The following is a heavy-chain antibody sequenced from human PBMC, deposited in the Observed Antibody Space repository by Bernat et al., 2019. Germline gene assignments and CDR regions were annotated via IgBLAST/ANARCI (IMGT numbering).Heavy chain of an antibody. CDR1: GGTSSSYA. CDR3: ARAGHGDYAVGDYYYYMDV. CDR2: IIPIFGIA. V-gene: IGHV1-69*17. Sequence: QVQLVQSVAEVKKPGSSVKVSCKASGGTSSSYAISWVRQAPGQGLEWMGGIIPIFGIANYAQKYQSRVRITADKSTSTGYMELSSLRSEDTVVDYWARAGHGDYAVGDYYYYMDVWGKGTTVTVSS. J-gene: IGHJ6*03. D-gene: IGHD4-17*01.